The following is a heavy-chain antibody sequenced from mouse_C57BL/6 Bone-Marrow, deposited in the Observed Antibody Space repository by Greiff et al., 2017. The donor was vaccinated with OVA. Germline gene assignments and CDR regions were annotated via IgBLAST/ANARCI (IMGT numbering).Heavy chain of an antibody. D-gene: IGHD2-3*01. CDR2: IRLKSDNYAT. CDR3: TGGGLLAY. Sequence: EVKLEESGGGLVQPGGSMKLSCVASGFTFSNYWMNWVRQSPEQGLEWVAQIRLKSDNYATHYAESVKGRFTISRDDSKSSVYLQMNNLRAEDTGMYYCTGGGLLAYWGQGTLVTVSA. J-gene: IGHJ3*01. CDR1: GFTFSNYW. V-gene: IGHV6-3*01.